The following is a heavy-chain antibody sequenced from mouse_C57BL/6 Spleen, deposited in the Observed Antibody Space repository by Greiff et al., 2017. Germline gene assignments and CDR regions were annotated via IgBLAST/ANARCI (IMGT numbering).Heavy chain of an antibody. J-gene: IGHJ2*01. V-gene: IGHV5-16*02. D-gene: IGHD1-1*01. CDR3: ARGGDYYGCSVYYFGC. CDR2: INYDGSST. Sequence: EVQVVESEGGLVQPGGSMKLSCTASGFTFSDYYMAWVRQVPEKGLEWVGNINYDGSSTYYLDSLKSRFIISRDNANNILYLQMSRLKSEDTAMYYCARGGDYYGCSVYYFGCWGQGTTLTVAS. CDR1: GFTFSDYY.